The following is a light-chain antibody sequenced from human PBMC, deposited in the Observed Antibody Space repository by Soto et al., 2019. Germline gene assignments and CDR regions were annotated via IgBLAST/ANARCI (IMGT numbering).Light chain of an antibody. CDR2: DAS. V-gene: IGKV3-11*01. J-gene: IGKJ1*01. Sequence: EIVLTQSPATLSLSPGERATLSCRASQSVSSYLAWYQQKPGQAPRLLIYDASNRATGIPARFSGSGSGTXXXXXXXXXXXXDFAXYYXQQRSNWPRTFGQGTKVEIK. CDR1: QSVSSY. CDR3: QQRSNWPRT.